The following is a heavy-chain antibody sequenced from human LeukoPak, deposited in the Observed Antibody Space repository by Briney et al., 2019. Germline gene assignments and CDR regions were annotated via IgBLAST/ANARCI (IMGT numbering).Heavy chain of an antibody. V-gene: IGHV3-30*03. J-gene: IGHJ4*02. CDR3: ARDRARSGDYDFDY. CDR2: ISYDGSNK. CDR1: GFTFSSYG. Sequence: GGSLGLSCAASGFTFSSYGMHWVRQAPGKGLEWVAVISYDGSNKYYADSVKGRFTISRDNSKNTLYLQMNSLRAEDTAVYYCARDRARSGDYDFDYWSQGTLVTVSS. D-gene: IGHD4-17*01.